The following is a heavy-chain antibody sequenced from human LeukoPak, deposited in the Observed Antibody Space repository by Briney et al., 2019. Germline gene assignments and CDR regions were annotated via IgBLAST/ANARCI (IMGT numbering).Heavy chain of an antibody. D-gene: IGHD4-23*01. J-gene: IGHJ4*02. CDR1: GFTFSSYS. V-gene: IGHV3-21*01. CDR2: ISSSSSYI. Sequence: PGGSLRLSCAASGFTFSSYSMNWVRQAPGKGLEWVSSISSSSSYIYYADSVKGRFTISRDNAKNSLYLQMNSLRAEDTAVYYCARAGRMVTSGADYWGQGTLVTVSS. CDR3: ARAGRMVTSGADY.